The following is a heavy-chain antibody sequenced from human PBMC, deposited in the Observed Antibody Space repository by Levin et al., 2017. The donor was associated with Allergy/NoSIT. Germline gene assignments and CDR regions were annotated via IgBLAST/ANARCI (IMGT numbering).Heavy chain of an antibody. J-gene: IGHJ6*03. V-gene: IGHV3-30*18. CDR3: AKDYTRRWIQSDMDV. CDR2: ISYDGSNT. CDR1: GFTFSSYG. D-gene: IGHD5-18*01. Sequence: GESLKISCAASGFTFSSYGIHWVRQAPGKGLEWMAVISYDGSNTYYADSVKGRFTISRDNSKNTLYLQMNSLRPEDTAVYYCAKDYTRRWIQSDMDVWGKGTTVTVSS.